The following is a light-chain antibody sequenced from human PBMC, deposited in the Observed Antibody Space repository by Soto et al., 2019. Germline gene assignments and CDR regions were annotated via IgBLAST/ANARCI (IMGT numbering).Light chain of an antibody. Sequence: QSALTQPASVSGSPGQSIAISCSGTSSDVGSNSLVSWYQQHPGKAPRLMIYEGSQRPSGVSHRFSGSKSGNTASLTISGLQADDEAEYYCSAYVGRNLVFGGGTKLTVL. CDR2: EGS. V-gene: IGLV2-23*01. J-gene: IGLJ2*01. CDR3: SAYVGRNLV. CDR1: SSDVGSNSL.